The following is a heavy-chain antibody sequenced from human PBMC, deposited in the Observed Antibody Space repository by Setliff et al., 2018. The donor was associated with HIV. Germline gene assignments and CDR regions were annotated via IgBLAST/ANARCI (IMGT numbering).Heavy chain of an antibody. J-gene: IGHJ4*02. D-gene: IGHD6-6*01. CDR3: ARAHTYSSSSGIDY. Sequence: GGSLRLSCAASGFTFSSYSMNWVRQAPGKGLEWVSYISSSSSTIYYADSVKGRFTISRDNAKNSLYLQMNSLRAEDTAVYYCARAHTYSSSSGIDYWGQGTLVTVSS. CDR2: ISSSSSTI. V-gene: IGHV3-48*01. CDR1: GFTFSSYS.